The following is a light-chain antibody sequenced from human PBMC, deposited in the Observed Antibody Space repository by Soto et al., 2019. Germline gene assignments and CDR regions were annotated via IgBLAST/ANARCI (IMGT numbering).Light chain of an antibody. V-gene: IGKV3-15*01. CDR1: QGVTTN. J-gene: IGKJ5*01. CDR3: QQYNNWPYS. CDR2: DVS. Sequence: IEITQSPYTLSVPKGERATLPCRAGQGVTTNFAWYQQKSGQSPRLLIYDVSIRATGVPARFSGTGSETDFTLTISGLQSEDSAVYFCQQYNNWPYSFGQGTRLEI.